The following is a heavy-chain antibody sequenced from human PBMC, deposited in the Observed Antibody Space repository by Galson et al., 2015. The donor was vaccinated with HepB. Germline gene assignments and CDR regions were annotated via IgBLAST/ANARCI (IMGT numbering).Heavy chain of an antibody. Sequence: LSLTCTVSGGSISGYYWSWIRQPPGKALEWIGYIYYSGGTNYNPSLKSRVTISADTSKNQFSLRLSSVTAADTAVYYCARDRDSYGEADYWGQGTLVTVSS. D-gene: IGHD4-17*01. CDR2: IYYSGGT. CDR3: ARDRDSYGEADY. J-gene: IGHJ4*02. CDR1: GGSISGYY. V-gene: IGHV4-59*01.